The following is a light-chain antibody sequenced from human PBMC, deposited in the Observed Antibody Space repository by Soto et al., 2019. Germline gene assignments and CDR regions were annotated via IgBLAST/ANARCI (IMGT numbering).Light chain of an antibody. V-gene: IGKV3-15*01. CDR2: GAS. CDR3: QQYNNSPFT. CDR1: QSISSN. Sequence: IVITQSPATLSVSPGERATLSCRASQSISSNLAWYQQKPGQAPRLLIYGASTRATGIPATFSGSGSGTEFTLTISSLQSEDFAVYYCQQYNNSPFTFGPGTKVDIK. J-gene: IGKJ3*01.